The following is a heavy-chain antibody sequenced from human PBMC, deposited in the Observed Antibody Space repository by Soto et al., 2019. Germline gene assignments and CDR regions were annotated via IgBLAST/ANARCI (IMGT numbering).Heavy chain of an antibody. J-gene: IGHJ5*02. V-gene: IGHV5-51*01. CDR1: GYSFSNYW. Sequence: GESLKISCKGSGYSFSNYWIGWLRQMPGKGLEWMGIILPRDSDTRYSPSFRRQVTISADKSTTTAYLQWSSLKASDTALYYCARLFAFPGNCFDPWGQGTLVTVSS. CDR3: ARLFAFPGNCFDP. CDR2: ILPRDSDT.